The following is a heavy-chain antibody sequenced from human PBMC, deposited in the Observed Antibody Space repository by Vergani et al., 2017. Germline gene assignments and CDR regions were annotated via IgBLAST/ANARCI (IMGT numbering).Heavy chain of an antibody. Sequence: QVQLEQSGAEVKKPGSSVTVFCRASGGTFGSHTISWVRQAPGQGLEWVGRVIPHLEITTLPQHLQGRVIITADNSTDTAYMELSGLTSEDTAIYYCARDSCDSESCFLFDLWGQGTLVTVS. V-gene: IGHV1-69*08. CDR1: GGTFGSHT. CDR2: VIPHLEIT. CDR3: ARDSCDSESCFLFDL. J-gene: IGHJ4*02. D-gene: IGHD1-26*01.